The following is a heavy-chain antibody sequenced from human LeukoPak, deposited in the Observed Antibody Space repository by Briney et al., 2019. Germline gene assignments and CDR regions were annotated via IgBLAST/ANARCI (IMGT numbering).Heavy chain of an antibody. CDR3: ARDNYADRYDFDY. V-gene: IGHV6-1*01. Sequence: SQTLSLTCAISGDSVSSNRAAWSWIRQSPSRGLEWLGRTFRTSKWFSEYPVSLKSRITINPDTSKNQFSLHLNSVSPEDTAVYYCARDNYADRYDFDYWGQGILVTVSS. CDR1: GDSVSSNRAA. J-gene: IGHJ4*02. CDR2: TFRTSKWFS. D-gene: IGHD3-16*02.